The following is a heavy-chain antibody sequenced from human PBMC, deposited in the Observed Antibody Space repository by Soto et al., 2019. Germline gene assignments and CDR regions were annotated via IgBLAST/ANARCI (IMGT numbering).Heavy chain of an antibody. CDR3: ARSIVVVTALDY. J-gene: IGHJ4*02. CDR2: IIAGIGAA. Sequence: SVKVSCKASGYTFTSYGISWVRQAPGQGLEWMGGIIAGIGAANYAQKFQGRVTITGDTSASTAYMELRSLRSEDTAVYYCARSIVVVTALDYWGQGTLVTVSS. D-gene: IGHD2-21*02. CDR1: GYTFTSYG. V-gene: IGHV1-69*06.